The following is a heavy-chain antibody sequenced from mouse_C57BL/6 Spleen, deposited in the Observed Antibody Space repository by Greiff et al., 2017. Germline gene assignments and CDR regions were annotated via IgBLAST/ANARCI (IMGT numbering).Heavy chain of an antibody. CDR3: ARTNCGYDCFDD. CDR2: ISTGSSTT. D-gene: IGHD2-2*01. Sequence: EVKLVESGGGLVKPGGSLKLSCAASGFTFSDYGMHWVRQAPEKGLEWVAYISTGSSTTNYADTVKGRFTMSIDNSNTTLFLQMSSLTAEDAAMYCCARTNCGYDCFDDWGPGTTLTVSS. CDR1: GFTFSDYG. V-gene: IGHV5-17*03. J-gene: IGHJ2*01.